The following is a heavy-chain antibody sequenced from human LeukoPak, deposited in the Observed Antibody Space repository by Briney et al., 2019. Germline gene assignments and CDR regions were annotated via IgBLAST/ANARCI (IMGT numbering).Heavy chain of an antibody. J-gene: IGHJ5*02. CDR3: ARGNRFDP. CDR1: GGSFSGYY. Sequence: SETLSLTCAVYGGSFSGYYWSWIRQPPGKGLEWIGEINHSGSTNYNPSLKSRVTISVDTSKNQFSLKLSSVTAADTAVYYCARGNRFDPWGQGTLVTVSS. V-gene: IGHV4-34*01. CDR2: INHSGST.